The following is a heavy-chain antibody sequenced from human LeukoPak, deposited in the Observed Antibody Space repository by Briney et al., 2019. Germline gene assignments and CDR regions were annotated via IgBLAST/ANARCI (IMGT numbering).Heavy chain of an antibody. D-gene: IGHD6-13*01. J-gene: IGHJ4*02. V-gene: IGHV4-34*01. CDR2: INHSGST. Sequence: SETLSLTCAVYGGSFSGYYWSWIRQPPGKGLEWIGEINHSGSTNYNPSLKSRVTISVDTSKNQFSLELSSVTAADTAVYYCARHKTGYSSSWYYFDYWGQGTLVTVSS. CDR1: GGSFSGYY. CDR3: ARHKTGYSSSWYYFDY.